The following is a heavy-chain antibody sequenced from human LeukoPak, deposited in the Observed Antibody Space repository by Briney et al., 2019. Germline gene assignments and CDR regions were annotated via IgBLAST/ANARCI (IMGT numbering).Heavy chain of an antibody. V-gene: IGHV3-74*01. J-gene: IGHJ4*02. Sequence: ETGGSLRLSCEGSGFSFSSYWMHWVRQAPGKGLAWVSRIRTDGGTKYYADSVRGRFTVSRDNARNTLYLQMDSLRVDDTAVYYCARDWAWGGFDHWGQGTLSPSPQ. D-gene: IGHD3-16*01. CDR3: ARDWAWGGFDH. CDR2: IRTDGGTK. CDR1: GFSFSSYW.